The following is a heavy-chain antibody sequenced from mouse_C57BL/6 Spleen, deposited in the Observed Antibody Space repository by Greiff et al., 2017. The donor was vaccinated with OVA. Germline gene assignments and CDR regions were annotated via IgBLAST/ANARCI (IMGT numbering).Heavy chain of an antibody. CDR1: GYTFTSYW. CDR2: IDPSDSYT. Sequence: QVQLKQPGAELVRPGTSVKLSCKASGYTFTSYWMHWVKQRPGQGLEWIGVIDPSDSYTNYNQKFKSKATLTVDTSSSTAYMQLSSLTSEDSAVYYCARWLLDYAMDYWGQGTSVTVSS. D-gene: IGHD2-3*01. V-gene: IGHV1-59*01. J-gene: IGHJ4*01. CDR3: ARWLLDYAMDY.